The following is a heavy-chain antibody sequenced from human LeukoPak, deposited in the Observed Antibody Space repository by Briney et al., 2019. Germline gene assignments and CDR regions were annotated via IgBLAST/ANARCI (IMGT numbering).Heavy chain of an antibody. CDR2: VSAGGTNT. J-gene: IGHJ4*02. CDR3: ARINCSGGTCYDYFDD. Sequence: GGSLRLSCVGSPVTFGTSAMSWVRQAPGKGLEWVSAVSAGGTNTYYADSVEGRFTISRDNSKDALYLHMDSLRVEDTAQYFCARINCSGGTCYDYFDDWGQGTLVTVSS. CDR1: PVTFGTSA. V-gene: IGHV3-23*01. D-gene: IGHD2-15*01.